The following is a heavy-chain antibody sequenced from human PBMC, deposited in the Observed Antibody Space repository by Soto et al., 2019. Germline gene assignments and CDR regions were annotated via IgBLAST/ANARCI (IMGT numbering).Heavy chain of an antibody. J-gene: IGHJ4*02. V-gene: IGHV3-30*18. Sequence: QVQLVESGGGVVQPGRSLRLSCAASEFTFSSYAMHWVRQAPGNGLEWVAVIWYDGSNKNYADSVKGRFTISRDNSKNTLYLQMNSLRTEDTAVYYCAKARHGSGTYSYFDYWGQGILVTVSS. D-gene: IGHD3-10*01. CDR1: EFTFSSYA. CDR2: IWYDGSNK. CDR3: AKARHGSGTYSYFDY.